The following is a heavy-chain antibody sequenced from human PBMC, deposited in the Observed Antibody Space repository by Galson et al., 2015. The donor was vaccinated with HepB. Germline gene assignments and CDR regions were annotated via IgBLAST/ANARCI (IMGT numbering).Heavy chain of an antibody. J-gene: IGHJ4*02. CDR3: ARVRSDSSSWFRFGRGYFDY. V-gene: IGHV4-59*01. D-gene: IGHD6-13*01. CDR2: IYYSGST. CDR1: GGSISSYY. Sequence: ETLSLTCTVSGGSISSYYWSWIRQPPGKGLEWIGYIYYSGSTNYNPSLKSRVTISVDTSKNQFSLKLSSVTAADTAVYYCARVRSDSSSWFRFGRGYFDYWGQGTLVTVSS.